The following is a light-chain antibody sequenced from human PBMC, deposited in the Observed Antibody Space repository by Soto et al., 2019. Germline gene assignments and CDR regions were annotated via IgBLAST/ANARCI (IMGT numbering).Light chain of an antibody. CDR2: AAS. CDR1: QSISRH. CDR3: QQSYSTPWT. V-gene: IGKV1-39*01. Sequence: DIQMTQSPSSLSASVGDRATITCRASQSISRHLNWYQQKPGKAPNLLIYAASSLQSGVPSRFSGSGSGTDLTLTISSLQPEDFAIYYCQQSYSTPWTFGQGTKVEIK. J-gene: IGKJ1*01.